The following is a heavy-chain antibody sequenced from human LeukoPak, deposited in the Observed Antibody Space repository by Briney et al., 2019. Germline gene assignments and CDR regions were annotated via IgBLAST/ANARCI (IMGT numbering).Heavy chain of an antibody. CDR2: INPNSGGT. J-gene: IGHJ5*02. V-gene: IGHV1-2*02. Sequence: ASVKVSCKASGYTFTGYYMHWVRQAPGQGLEWMGWINPNSGGTNYAQKFQGRVTMTRDTSIATSYMEVDSLTSDDTAVYYCARESACGTTNCLAPADWLDPWGQGTLVTVSS. CDR3: ARESACGTTNCLAPADWLDP. CDR1: GYTFTGYY. D-gene: IGHD2-2*01.